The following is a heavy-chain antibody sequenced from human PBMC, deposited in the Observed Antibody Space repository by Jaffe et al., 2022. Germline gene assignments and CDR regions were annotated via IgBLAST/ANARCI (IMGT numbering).Heavy chain of an antibody. Sequence: EVQLVESGGGLVQPGGSLRLSCAASGFTFSSYEMNWVRQAPGKGLEWVSYISNSGGTIYYTDSVKGRFTISRDNAKNSLYLQMNSLRAEDTAVYYCARGARGYSGYDFVYWGQGALVTVSS. CDR1: GFTFSSYE. J-gene: IGHJ4*02. CDR3: ARGARGYSGYDFVY. V-gene: IGHV3-48*03. CDR2: ISNSGGTI. D-gene: IGHD5-12*01.